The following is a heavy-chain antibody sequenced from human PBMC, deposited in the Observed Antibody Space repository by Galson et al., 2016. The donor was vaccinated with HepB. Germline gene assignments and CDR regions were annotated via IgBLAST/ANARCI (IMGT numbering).Heavy chain of an antibody. V-gene: IGHV3-7*04. CDR1: GFSLGNYW. J-gene: IGHJ2*01. CDR2: IKKDGSEI. Sequence: CAASGFSLGNYWMNWARQAPGQGLEWLANIKKDGSEINYVDSVKGRFTISRDNAKNSLFLQMNTLRVEDTAVYYCTREFDLWGRGTQVTVSS. CDR3: TREFDL.